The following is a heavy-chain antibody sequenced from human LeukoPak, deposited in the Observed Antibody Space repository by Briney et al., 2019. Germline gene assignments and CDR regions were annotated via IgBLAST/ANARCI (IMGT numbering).Heavy chain of an antibody. CDR3: ARGPDVGIAVAGTGNFDY. CDR2: INHSGST. Sequence: SETLSLTCAVYGGSFSGYYWSWIRQPPGKGLEWIGEINHSGSTNYNPSLKSRVTISVDTSKNQFSLKLSSVTAADTAVYYCARGPDVGIAVAGTGNFDYWGQGTLVTVSS. V-gene: IGHV4-34*01. J-gene: IGHJ4*02. D-gene: IGHD6-19*01. CDR1: GGSFSGYY.